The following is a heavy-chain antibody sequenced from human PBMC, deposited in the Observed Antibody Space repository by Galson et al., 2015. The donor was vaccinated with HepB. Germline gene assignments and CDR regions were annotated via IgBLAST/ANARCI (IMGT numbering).Heavy chain of an antibody. J-gene: IGHJ4*02. CDR2: ISYDGSNK. Sequence: SLRLSCAASGFTFRSYAMHWVRQAPGKGLEWVAVISYDGSNKYYADSVKGRFSISRDNSKNTLSLQMNSLRGEDTAVYYCARNGYIVVVPAAYFDYWGQGTLVTVSS. V-gene: IGHV3-30-3*01. CDR3: ARNGYIVVVPAAYFDY. D-gene: IGHD2-2*01. CDR1: GFTFRSYA.